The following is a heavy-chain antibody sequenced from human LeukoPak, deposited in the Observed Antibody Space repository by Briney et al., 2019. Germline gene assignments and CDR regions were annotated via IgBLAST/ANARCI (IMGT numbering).Heavy chain of an antibody. V-gene: IGHV3-23*01. CDR3: AKDGSSSPYYFDH. J-gene: IGHJ4*02. Sequence: GGSLRLSCAASGFTFSTYAMSWVRQAPGQGLEWVSAISAGCGATYYADSVKGRFTISRDNSKNTLYLQMNRLRADDTAVYYCAKDGSSSPYYFDHWGQGTLVTVSS. D-gene: IGHD6-6*01. CDR1: GFTFSTYA. CDR2: ISAGCGAT.